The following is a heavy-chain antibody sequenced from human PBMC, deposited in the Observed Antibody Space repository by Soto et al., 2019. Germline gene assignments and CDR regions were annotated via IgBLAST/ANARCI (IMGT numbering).Heavy chain of an antibody. Sequence: GGSLRLSGAASGLTFGSCGMHSVRQAPGKGLEWVAVISYDGSNKYYADSVKGRFTISRDNSKNTLYLQMNSLRAEDTAVYYCAKDRWDIVVVVAPTGGLFDYWGQGTLVTVSS. D-gene: IGHD2-15*01. CDR2: ISYDGSNK. V-gene: IGHV3-30*18. CDR3: AKDRWDIVVVVAPTGGLFDY. J-gene: IGHJ4*02. CDR1: GLTFGSCG.